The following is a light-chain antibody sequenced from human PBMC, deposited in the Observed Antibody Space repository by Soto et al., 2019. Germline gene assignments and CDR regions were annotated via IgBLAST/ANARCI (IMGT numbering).Light chain of an antibody. CDR1: QSVGSN. J-gene: IGKJ1*01. CDR3: QQYGSSPRT. Sequence: EIVMTQSPGTLSWSPGERATLSCRASQSVGSNLAWYQQKPGQTPRVLIYGASTRAIGIPARFSGRGSGTDFTLTISRLQPEDFAMYYCQQYGSSPRTFGQGTKVDIK. V-gene: IGKV3-20*01. CDR2: GAS.